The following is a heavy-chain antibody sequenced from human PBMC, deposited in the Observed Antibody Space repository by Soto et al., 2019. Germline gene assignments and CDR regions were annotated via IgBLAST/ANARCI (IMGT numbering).Heavy chain of an antibody. D-gene: IGHD3-10*01. CDR1: GFTFSNAW. Sequence: GGSLRLSCAASGFTFSNAWMNWVRQAPGKGLEWVGRIKSKTDGGTTDYAAPVKGRFTISRDESKNTLNLQLNSLKTEDTAVYYCTTDRRVNYYGSGENYYYYYYGMDVWGQGTTVTVSS. V-gene: IGHV3-15*07. CDR2: IKSKTDGGTT. CDR3: TTDRRVNYYGSGENYYYYYYGMDV. J-gene: IGHJ6*02.